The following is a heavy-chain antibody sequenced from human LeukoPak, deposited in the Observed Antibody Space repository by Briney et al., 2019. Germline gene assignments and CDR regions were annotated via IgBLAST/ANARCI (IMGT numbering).Heavy chain of an antibody. Sequence: SETLSLTCTVSGGSISSYYWSWIRQPPGKGLEWIGSIYYSGSTYYNPSLKSRVTISVDTSKNQFSLKLSSVTAADTAVYYCARLVAVAGTRYFQHWGQGTLVTVSS. V-gene: IGHV4-59*05. CDR1: GGSISSYY. CDR2: IYYSGST. D-gene: IGHD6-19*01. J-gene: IGHJ1*01. CDR3: ARLVAVAGTRYFQH.